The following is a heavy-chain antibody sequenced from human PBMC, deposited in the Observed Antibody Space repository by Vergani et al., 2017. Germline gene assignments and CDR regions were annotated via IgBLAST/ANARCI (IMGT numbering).Heavy chain of an antibody. CDR1: GFTFSGSA. V-gene: IGHV3-73*01. Sequence: EVQLVESGGGLVQPGGSLKLSCAASGFTFSGSAMHWVRQASGKGLEWVGRIRSKANSYATAYAAAVKGRFTISRDDSKNTAYLQMNSLKTEDTAVYYCTREPPGGSDEVLFDYWGQGTLVTVSS. D-gene: IGHD1-26*01. CDR2: IRSKANSYAT. J-gene: IGHJ4*02. CDR3: TREPPGGSDEVLFDY.